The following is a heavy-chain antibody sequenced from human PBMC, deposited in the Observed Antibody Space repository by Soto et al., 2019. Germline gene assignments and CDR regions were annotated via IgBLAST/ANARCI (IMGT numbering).Heavy chain of an antibody. Sequence: SQTLSLTCVISGDIVSSNSAAWNWIRQSPSRGLEWLGRTYYRSKWYNDYAVSVKSRITINPDTSKNQFSLQLNSVTPEDTAVYYCAIAVDSSGPKGYNYDGTGVWGQGTTVAVS. CDR1: GDIVSSNSAA. CDR2: TYYRSKWYN. CDR3: AIAVDSSGPKGYNYDGTGV. J-gene: IGHJ6*02. D-gene: IGHD6-19*01. V-gene: IGHV6-1*01.